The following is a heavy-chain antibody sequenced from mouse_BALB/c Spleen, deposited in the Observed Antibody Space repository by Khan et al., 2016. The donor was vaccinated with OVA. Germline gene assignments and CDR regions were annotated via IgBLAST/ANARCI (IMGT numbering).Heavy chain of an antibody. CDR2: INPSTGYT. Sequence: QVQLQQSGAELAKPGASVKMSCKASGYTFTSYWMHWVTQRPGQGLAWIGYINPSTGYTEYNQKFKDKATLTADKSSSTAYMQLSSLTSEDSAVYYCANHGSSSAWFTFWGQGTLVTVSA. V-gene: IGHV1-7*01. CDR1: GYTFTSYW. J-gene: IGHJ3*01. CDR3: ANHGSSSAWFTF. D-gene: IGHD1-1*01.